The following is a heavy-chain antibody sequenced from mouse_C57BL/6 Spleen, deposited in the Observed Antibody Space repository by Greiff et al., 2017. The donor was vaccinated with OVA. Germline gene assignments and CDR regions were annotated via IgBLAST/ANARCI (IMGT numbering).Heavy chain of an antibody. Sequence: QVQLQQSGAELVKPGASVKLSCKASGYTFTSYWMQWVKQRPGQGLEWIGEIDPSDSYTNYNQKLKGKATLTVDTSSSTAYMQLSSLTSEDSAVYYCARSTFYNGYCYCFDYWGQGTTLTVSS. D-gene: IGHD2-3*01. V-gene: IGHV1-50*01. CDR2: IDPSDSYT. J-gene: IGHJ2*01. CDR1: GYTFTSYW. CDR3: ARSTFYNGYCYCFDY.